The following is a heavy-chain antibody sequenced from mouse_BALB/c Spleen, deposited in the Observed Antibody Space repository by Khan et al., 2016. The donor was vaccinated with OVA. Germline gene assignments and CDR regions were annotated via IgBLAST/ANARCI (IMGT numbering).Heavy chain of an antibody. Sequence: EVQLQEPGPGLVKPSQSLSLTCTVTGYSITSDYVWNWIRQSPGNKLAWMGYISSSGDTAYNPSFKSRTSITRDTSNNQVFLQLSSVTSEDTAAYYWASKDLYYYGSDCEGYYFAYWGQGTTLTVSA. CDR3: ASKDLYYYGSDCEGYYFAY. V-gene: IGHV3-2*02. D-gene: IGHD1-1*01. CDR2: ISSSGDT. J-gene: IGHJ2*01. CDR1: GYSITSDYV.